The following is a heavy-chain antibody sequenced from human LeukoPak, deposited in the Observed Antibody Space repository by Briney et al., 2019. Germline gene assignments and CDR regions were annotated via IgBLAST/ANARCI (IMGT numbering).Heavy chain of an antibody. D-gene: IGHD6-19*01. Sequence: GGSLRLSCAASGFTFSNYWMYWVRQAPGKSPVWVSRINREGRSATYADSVKGRFTISRDNANNTLFLQMINLRDDDTAVYYCAREEMEVAGLQYWGQGTLVTVSS. CDR1: GFTFSNYW. J-gene: IGHJ4*01. CDR3: AREEMEVAGLQY. CDR2: INREGRSA. V-gene: IGHV3-74*01.